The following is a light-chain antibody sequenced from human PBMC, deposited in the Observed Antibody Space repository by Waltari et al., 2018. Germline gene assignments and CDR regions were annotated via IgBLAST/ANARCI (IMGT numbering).Light chain of an antibody. J-gene: IGKJ1*01. CDR3: MQSTHWPWT. CDR2: KVS. Sequence: DVVMTQSPLSLPVTLGQPASISCRSSQSIVNSDVNTYLNWFLQRPAQSPRLLIYKVSNCDSGVPDRVSGSGSGTDFTLKISRVEAVDVGIYYCMQSTHWPWTFGQGTKVEIK. CDR1: QSIVNSDVNTY. V-gene: IGKV2D-30*01.